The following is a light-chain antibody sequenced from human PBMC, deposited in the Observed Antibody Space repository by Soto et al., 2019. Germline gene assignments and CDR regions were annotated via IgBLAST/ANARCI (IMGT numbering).Light chain of an antibody. CDR1: QSVSSIY. Sequence: EIVLTQSPGTLSLSPGERATLSCRASQSVSSIYLAWYQQKPGQAPRLVIYAASSRATGIPDRFSGSGSGTDFTLTISRVEPEDFAVYYCQPYSRSPPKMYTFGQGTKLEIK. CDR2: AAS. V-gene: IGKV3-20*01. J-gene: IGKJ2*01. CDR3: QPYSRSPPKMYT.